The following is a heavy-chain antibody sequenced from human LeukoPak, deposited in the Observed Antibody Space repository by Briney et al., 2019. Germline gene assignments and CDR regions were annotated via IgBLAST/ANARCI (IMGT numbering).Heavy chain of an antibody. CDR2: INGGSGNT. J-gene: IGHJ4*02. V-gene: IGHV1-3*01. CDR1: GYTFIDYT. Sequence: ASVKVSCKASGYTFIDYTMHWLRQAPGQRLDWMGWINGGSGNTKYSPEFQGRVTITRDTSASTGYMELSSLRSEDTAVYYCVNPRYDSSGYYYVDWGQGTLVTVSS. D-gene: IGHD3-22*01. CDR3: VNPRYDSSGYYYVD.